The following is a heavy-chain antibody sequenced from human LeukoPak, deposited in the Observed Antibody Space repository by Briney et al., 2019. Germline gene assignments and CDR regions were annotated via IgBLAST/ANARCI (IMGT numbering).Heavy chain of an antibody. V-gene: IGHV1-18*01. Sequence: ASVKVSCKASGYTFTSYGISWVRQAPGQGLEWMGWISAYNGNTNYAQKLQGRVTMTTDTSTSTAYMELGSLRSDDTAVYYCARTRLFHYDFWSGYYGYMDVWGKGTTVTVSS. CDR3: ARTRLFHYDFWSGYYGYMDV. D-gene: IGHD3-3*01. CDR1: GYTFTSYG. CDR2: ISAYNGNT. J-gene: IGHJ6*03.